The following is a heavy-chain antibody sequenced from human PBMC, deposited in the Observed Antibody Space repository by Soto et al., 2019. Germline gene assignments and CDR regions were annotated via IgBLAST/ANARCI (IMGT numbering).Heavy chain of an antibody. D-gene: IGHD3-10*01. Sequence: GESLKISCAASGFTFSSYWMHWVRQAPGKGLVWVSRINSDGSSTSYADSVKGRFTISRDNAKNTLYLQMNSLRAEDTAVYYCAKSYLVRGNWFDPWGQGTLVTVSS. CDR1: GFTFSSYW. CDR3: AKSYLVRGNWFDP. J-gene: IGHJ5*02. V-gene: IGHV3-74*01. CDR2: INSDGSST.